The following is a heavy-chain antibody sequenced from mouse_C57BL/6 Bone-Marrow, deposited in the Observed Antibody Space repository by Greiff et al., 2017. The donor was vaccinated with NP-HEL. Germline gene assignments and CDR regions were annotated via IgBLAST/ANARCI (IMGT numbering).Heavy chain of an antibody. J-gene: IGHJ4*01. V-gene: IGHV1-18*01. CDR3: ARQPPLDSSGCYYAMDY. Sequence: VQLKQSGPELVKPGASVKIPCKASGYTFTDYNMDWVKQSHGKSLEWIGDINPNNGGTIYNQKFKGKATLTVDKSSSTAYMELRSLTSEDTAVYYCARQPPLDSSGCYYAMDYWGQGTSVTVSS. CDR1: GYTFTDYN. D-gene: IGHD3-2*02. CDR2: INPNNGGT.